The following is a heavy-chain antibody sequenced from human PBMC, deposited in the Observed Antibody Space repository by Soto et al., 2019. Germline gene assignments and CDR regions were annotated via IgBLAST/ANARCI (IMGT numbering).Heavy chain of an antibody. CDR2: INGYNGKT. V-gene: IGHV1-18*01. CDR1: GYTFTNYG. CDR3: ARGPDPTYSDH. Sequence: QVQLVQSGAEVRKPGASAKVSCKTSGYTFTNYGINWVRQAPGQGLELMGWINGYNGKTNYAQRVQGRVTLTTDTSTTTAYMELRSLISDDTAIYYCARGPDPTYSDHWGQGTLVTVSS. J-gene: IGHJ4*02.